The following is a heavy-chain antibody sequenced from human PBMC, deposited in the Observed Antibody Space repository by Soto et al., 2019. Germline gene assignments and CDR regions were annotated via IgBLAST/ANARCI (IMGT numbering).Heavy chain of an antibody. V-gene: IGHV4-31*03. CDR1: GGSISSGGYY. D-gene: IGHD2-8*01. CDR2: IYYSGST. J-gene: IGHJ5*02. CDR3: ARGMRGWFDP. Sequence: SETLSLTCTVSGGSISSGGYYWSWIRQHPGKGLEWIGYIYYSGSTYYNPSLKGRVTISVDTSKNQFSLKLSSVTAADTAVYYCARGMRGWFDPWGQGTLVTVSS.